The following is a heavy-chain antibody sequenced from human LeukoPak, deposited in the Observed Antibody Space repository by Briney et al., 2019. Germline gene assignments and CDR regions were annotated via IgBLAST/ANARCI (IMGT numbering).Heavy chain of an antibody. D-gene: IGHD6-13*01. J-gene: IGHJ4*02. CDR1: GDSISSYY. Sequence: KPSETLSLTCTVSGDSISSYYWSWIRQPPGKGLEWIGYIYYSGSTNYNPSLKSRVTISVDTSKNQFSLKLSSVTAADTAVYYCARASPRYSSSWYSDYFDSWGQGTLVTVSS. V-gene: IGHV4-59*01. CDR2: IYYSGST. CDR3: ARASPRYSSSWYSDYFDS.